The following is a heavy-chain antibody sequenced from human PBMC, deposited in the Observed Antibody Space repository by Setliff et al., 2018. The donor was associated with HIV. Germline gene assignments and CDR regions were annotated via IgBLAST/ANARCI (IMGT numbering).Heavy chain of an antibody. D-gene: IGHD6-13*01. Sequence: SETLSLTCNVSGGSISNYYWSWIRQPPGKGLEWIGDIYASGYTNYNPSLKSRVTISVDTSKNLFSLKLTSVTAADTAVYYCASSPGIAAAGRRSPFDFWGQGTLVTVSS. CDR1: GGSISNYY. CDR2: IYASGYT. J-gene: IGHJ4*02. CDR3: ASSPGIAAAGRRSPFDF. V-gene: IGHV4-4*09.